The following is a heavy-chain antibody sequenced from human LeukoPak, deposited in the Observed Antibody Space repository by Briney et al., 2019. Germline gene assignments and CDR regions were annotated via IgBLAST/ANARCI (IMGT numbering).Heavy chain of an antibody. CDR2: IYYSGST. CDR3: VRHRAYFGDSYYYYGMDV. J-gene: IGHJ6*02. Sequence: SETLSLTCTVSGGSISSYYWSWIRQPPGKGLEWIGYIYYSGSTNYNPSLKSRVTISVDTSKNQFSLKLSSVTAADTAVYYCVRHRAYFGDSYYYYGMDVWGQGTTVTVSS. CDR1: GGSISSYY. D-gene: IGHD3-3*01. V-gene: IGHV4-59*08.